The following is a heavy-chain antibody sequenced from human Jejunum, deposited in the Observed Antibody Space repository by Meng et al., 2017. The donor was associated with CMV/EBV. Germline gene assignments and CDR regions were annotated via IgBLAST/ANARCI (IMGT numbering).Heavy chain of an antibody. CDR1: GFNFSNYW. Sequence: SFAASGFNFSNYWMAWVRQAPGKGLEWVANIKQDGSEKFYVDSVKGRFTISRDNAKNSLYLQMNSLRGDDTGVYYCGRNRVDYWGQGTLVTVSS. J-gene: IGHJ4*02. CDR3: GRNRVDY. CDR2: IKQDGSEK. V-gene: IGHV3-7*01. D-gene: IGHD3-10*01.